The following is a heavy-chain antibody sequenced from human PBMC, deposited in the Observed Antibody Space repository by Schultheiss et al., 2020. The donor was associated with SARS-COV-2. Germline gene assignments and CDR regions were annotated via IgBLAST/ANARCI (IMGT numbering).Heavy chain of an antibody. J-gene: IGHJ6*02. CDR2: INHSGST. Sequence: SETLSLTCAVYGWSFSGYYWSWIRQPPGKGLEWIGEINHSGSTNYNPSLKSRVTISVDTSKNQFSLKLSSVTAADTAVYYCARWRYYYDSSGYYFAYYYYGMDVWGQGTTVTVSS. CDR1: GWSFSGYY. V-gene: IGHV4-34*01. D-gene: IGHD3-22*01. CDR3: ARWRYYYDSSGYYFAYYYYGMDV.